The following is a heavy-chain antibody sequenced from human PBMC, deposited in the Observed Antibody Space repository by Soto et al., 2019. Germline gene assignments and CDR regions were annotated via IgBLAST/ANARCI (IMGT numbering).Heavy chain of an antibody. D-gene: IGHD3-3*01. J-gene: IGHJ6*02. CDR3: ARLEGFKVIDV. Sequence: PSETLSLTCTVSGGSISSSSYYWGWIRQPPGKGLEWIGNVYYSGSTYYNPSLKSRVTISVDTSKNQFSLRLRSVTAADTVVYYWARLEGFKVIDVWGQGITVTVSS. CDR1: GGSISSSSYY. CDR2: VYYSGST. V-gene: IGHV4-39*01.